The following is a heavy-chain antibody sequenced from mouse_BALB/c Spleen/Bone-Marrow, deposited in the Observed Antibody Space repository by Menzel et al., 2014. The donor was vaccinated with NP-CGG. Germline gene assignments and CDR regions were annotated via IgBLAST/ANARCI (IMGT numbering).Heavy chain of an antibody. CDR3: ARVNYYGSFDY. J-gene: IGHJ2*01. CDR1: GFTFSSYA. D-gene: IGHD1-2*01. Sequence: EVKLVESGGGLVKPGGSLKLSCAASGFTFSSYAMSWVRQTPEKRLEWVASISSGGSTYYPDSVKGRSTISRDNARNILYLQMSSLRSEDTAMYYCARVNYYGSFDYWGQGTTLTVSS. V-gene: IGHV5-6-5*01. CDR2: ISSGGST.